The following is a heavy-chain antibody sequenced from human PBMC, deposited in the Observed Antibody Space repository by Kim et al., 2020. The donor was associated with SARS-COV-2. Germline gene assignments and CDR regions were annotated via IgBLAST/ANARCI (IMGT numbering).Heavy chain of an antibody. CDR2: IWYDGSNQ. J-gene: IGHJ4*02. CDR3: ATDRDTHYYDY. V-gene: IGHV3-30*02. D-gene: IGHD3-10*01. CDR1: GFTFRNYG. Sequence: GGSLRLSCAASGFTFRNYGMHWVRQAPGQGLEWVAFIWYDGSNQYYEDSVKGRFTISRDNSKNMLFLQMNSLRAEDTAVYYCATDRDTHYYDYWGQGTLV.